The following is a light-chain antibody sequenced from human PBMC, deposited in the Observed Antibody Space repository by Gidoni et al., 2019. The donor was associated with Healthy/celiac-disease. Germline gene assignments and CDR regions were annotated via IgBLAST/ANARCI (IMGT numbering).Light chain of an antibody. CDR1: QGIRSW. V-gene: IGKV1-12*01. J-gene: IGKJ4*01. Sequence: DIQTTQSPSSVSASVGDRLTITCRASQGIRSWLAWYQQKPGKDPKLLIYAATSLQSGVPSRFSGSGSGTDFTLTISSLQPEDFATYYCQQANSFPPTFGGGTKVEIK. CDR3: QQANSFPPT. CDR2: AAT.